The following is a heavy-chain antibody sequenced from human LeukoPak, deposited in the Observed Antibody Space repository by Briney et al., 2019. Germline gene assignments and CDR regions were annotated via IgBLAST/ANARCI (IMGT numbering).Heavy chain of an antibody. CDR2: INHSGST. Sequence: SETLSLTCAVYGGSFSGYYWSWIRQPPGKGLEWIGEINHSGSTNHNPSLKSRVTISVDTSKNQFSLKLSSVTAADTAVYYCARAVYGSSWDKGRYYYYYYGMDVWGQGTTVTVSS. CDR3: ARAVYGSSWDKGRYYYYYYGMDV. V-gene: IGHV4-34*01. J-gene: IGHJ6*02. D-gene: IGHD6-13*01. CDR1: GGSFSGYY.